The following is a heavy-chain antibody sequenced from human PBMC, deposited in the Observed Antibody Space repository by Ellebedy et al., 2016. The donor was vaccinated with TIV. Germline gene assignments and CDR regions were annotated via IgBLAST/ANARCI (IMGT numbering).Heavy chain of an antibody. CDR3: AKYNSGLDV. J-gene: IGHJ6*02. V-gene: IGHV1-3*01. D-gene: IGHD6-19*01. CDR1: GYSFTNYA. CDR2: INAGNANT. Sequence: AASVKVSCKASGYSFTNYAIHWVRQAPGQRREWMGWINAGNANTKYSQKFQGRVTITVDTSAGTAYMELSSLTSEDTAVYYCAKYNSGLDVWGQGTSVTVSS.